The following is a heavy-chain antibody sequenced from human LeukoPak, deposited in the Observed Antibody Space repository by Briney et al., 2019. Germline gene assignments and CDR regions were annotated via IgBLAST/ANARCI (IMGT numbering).Heavy chain of an antibody. CDR3: ARTRSSRYSSGWYSRGPPTPAGCDAFDI. Sequence: ASVKVSCKASGYTFTSYDVNWVRQATGQGLEWMGWMNPNSGNTGYAQKFQGRVTITRNTSISTAYMELSSLRAEDTAVYYCARTRSSRYSSGWYSRGPPTPAGCDAFDIWGQGTMVTVSS. CDR2: MNPNSGNT. CDR1: GYTFTSYD. J-gene: IGHJ3*02. V-gene: IGHV1-8*03. D-gene: IGHD6-19*01.